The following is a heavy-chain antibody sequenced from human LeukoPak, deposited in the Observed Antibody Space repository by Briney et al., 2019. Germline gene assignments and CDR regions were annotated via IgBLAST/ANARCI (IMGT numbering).Heavy chain of an antibody. Sequence: GGSLRLSCAASGFTFSTYWMHWVRQAPGTGLVWVSLISSDGSNTNYADSVKGRFTISRDNAKNTLYLQMNSLRAEDTAVYYCATDVPATSIFGYWGQGTLVTVSS. V-gene: IGHV3-74*01. CDR3: ATDVPATSIFGY. CDR1: GFTFSTYW. D-gene: IGHD2-2*01. J-gene: IGHJ4*02. CDR2: ISSDGSNT.